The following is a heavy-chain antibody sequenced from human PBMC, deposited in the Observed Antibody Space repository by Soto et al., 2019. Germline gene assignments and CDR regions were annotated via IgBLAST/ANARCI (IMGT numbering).Heavy chain of an antibody. V-gene: IGHV3-21*01. D-gene: IGHD3-3*01. CDR1: GFTFSSYS. J-gene: IGHJ6*03. CDR3: ARDPSSGYYDFWSGPLYYMDV. Sequence: GGSLRLSCAASGFTFSSYSMNWVRQAPGKGLEWVSSISSSSSYIYYADSVKGRFTISRDNAKNSLYLQMNSLRAEDTAVYYCARDPSSGYYDFWSGPLYYMDVWGKGTTVTVSS. CDR2: ISSSSSYI.